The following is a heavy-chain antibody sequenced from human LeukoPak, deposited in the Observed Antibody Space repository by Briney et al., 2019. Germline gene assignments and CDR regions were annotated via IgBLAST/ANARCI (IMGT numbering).Heavy chain of an antibody. CDR3: AKSRGGTTIYAFDD. D-gene: IGHD1-7*01. J-gene: IGHJ4*02. CDR1: GGSISNFY. V-gene: IGHV4-4*07. CDR2: IYTSEST. Sequence: SETLSLTCTVSGGSISNFYWSWIRQPAGKGLEWVGRIYTSESTNYNPSLKSRVTMSVDTSKNQFSLKLSSVTAADTAVYYCAKSRGGTTIYAFDDWGQGTLVIVSS.